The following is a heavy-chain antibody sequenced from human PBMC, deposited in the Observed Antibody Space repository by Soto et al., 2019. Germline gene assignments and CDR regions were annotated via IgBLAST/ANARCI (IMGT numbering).Heavy chain of an antibody. CDR1: GFTFSSNG. V-gene: IGHV3-33*01. CDR3: ASDSSLIAVVRGVIITCEECNYGMDL. J-gene: IGHJ6*02. CDR2: RWFDGSNK. Sequence: PGGSLRLSCAASGFTFSSNGMHWVRQAPGKGLEWVAVRWFDGSNKYYADSVKGRLTISTDNSKNTLYLQMNSLRAEATAMYYCASDSSLIAVVRGVIITCEECNYGMDLWGQGTTVTVSS. D-gene: IGHD3-10*01.